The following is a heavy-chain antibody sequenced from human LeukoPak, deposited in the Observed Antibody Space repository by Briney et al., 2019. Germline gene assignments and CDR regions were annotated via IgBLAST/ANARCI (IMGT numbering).Heavy chain of an antibody. CDR1: GGTFSSYA. V-gene: IGHV1-69*13. CDR2: IIPIFGTA. D-gene: IGHD2-2*01. CDR3: ARGGCSSTSCYDGY. J-gene: IGHJ4*02. Sequence: ASVKVSCTASGGTFSSYAISWVRRAPGQGLEWMGGIIPIFGTANYAQKFQGRVTITADESTSTAYMELSSLRSEDTAVYYCARGGCSSTSCYDGYWGQGTLVTVSS.